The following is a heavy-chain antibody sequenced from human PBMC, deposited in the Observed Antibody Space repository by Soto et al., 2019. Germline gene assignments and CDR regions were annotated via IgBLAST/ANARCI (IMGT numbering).Heavy chain of an antibody. CDR3: ARDPTYYDIPLRSDNWFDP. CDR2: ISAYNGNT. Sequence: QVQLVQSGAEVKKPGASVKVSCKASGYTFTSYGISWVRQAPGQGLEWMGWISAYNGNTNYAQKLQGRVTMTTDTSTITAYMELRSLRSDDTAVYYCARDPTYYDIPLRSDNWFDPWGQGTLVTVSS. CDR1: GYTFTSYG. J-gene: IGHJ5*02. V-gene: IGHV1-18*01. D-gene: IGHD3-9*01.